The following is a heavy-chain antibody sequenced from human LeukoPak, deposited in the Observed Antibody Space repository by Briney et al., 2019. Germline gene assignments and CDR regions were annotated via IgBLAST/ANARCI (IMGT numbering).Heavy chain of an antibody. CDR2: IYYSGST. CDR3: ARGSDYGDLFDY. J-gene: IGHJ4*02. CDR1: GGSISSYY. D-gene: IGHD4-17*01. Sequence: SETLSLTCTVSGGSISSYYWSWIRQPPGEGLEWIGYIYYSGSTNYNPSLKSRVTISVDTSKNQFSLKLSSVTAADTAVYYCARGSDYGDLFDYWGQGTLVTVSS. V-gene: IGHV4-59*01.